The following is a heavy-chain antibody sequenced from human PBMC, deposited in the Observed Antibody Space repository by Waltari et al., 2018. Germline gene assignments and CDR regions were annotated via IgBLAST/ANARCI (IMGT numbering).Heavy chain of an antibody. CDR1: GGSISSCCSS. CDR2: IYYSGST. CDR3: ARDAVYDFIQLGYVDV. Sequence: QVQLQESGPGLVKPSQTLSLPCTFPGGSISSCCSSWSWIRQHPGKGLEWIGYIYYSGSTYYNPSLKSRVSISVDTSKNQFSLKLSSVTAADTAVYYCARDAVYDFIQLGYVDVWGQGTTVTVSS. V-gene: IGHV4-31*03. J-gene: IGHJ6*02. D-gene: IGHD3-3*01.